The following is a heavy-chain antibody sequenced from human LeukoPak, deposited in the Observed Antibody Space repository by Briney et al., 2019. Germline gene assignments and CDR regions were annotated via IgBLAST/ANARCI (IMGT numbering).Heavy chain of an antibody. D-gene: IGHD2-15*01. V-gene: IGHV3-11*04. Sequence: LSLTCTVSGGSISSSSYYWGWIRQAPGKGLEWVSYISSSGSTIYYADSVKGRFTISRDNAKNSLYLQMNSLRAEDTAVYYCARGNGMVAAHYFDYWGQGTLVTVSS. CDR1: GGSISSSSYY. J-gene: IGHJ4*02. CDR2: ISSSGSTI. CDR3: ARGNGMVAAHYFDY.